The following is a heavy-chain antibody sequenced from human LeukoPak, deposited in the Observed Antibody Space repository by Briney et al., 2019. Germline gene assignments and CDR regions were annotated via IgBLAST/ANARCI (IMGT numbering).Heavy chain of an antibody. V-gene: IGHV3-30*02. CDR3: AKGATGTTTRGAYLDY. CDR2: IRYDGSNK. J-gene: IGHJ4*02. D-gene: IGHD1-7*01. CDR1: GFTFSSYG. Sequence: GRSLRLSCAASGFTFSSYGMHWVRQAPGKGLEWVAFIRYDGSNKYYADSVKGRFTISRDNSKNTLYLQMNSLRAEDTAVYYCAKGATGTTTRGAYLDYWGQGTLVTVSS.